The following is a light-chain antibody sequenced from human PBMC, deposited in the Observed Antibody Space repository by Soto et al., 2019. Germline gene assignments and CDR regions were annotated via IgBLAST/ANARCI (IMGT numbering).Light chain of an antibody. Sequence: EIVMTQSPVTLSVSPGERATLSCRASQSVSSNLAWYQQKPGQAPRLLIYGASTRATGIPARFSGSGSGTEFPLTISSLQSEDFAVYYCQQYNNWLWTFGQGTKVEIK. CDR3: QQYNNWLWT. CDR2: GAS. V-gene: IGKV3-15*01. J-gene: IGKJ1*01. CDR1: QSVSSN.